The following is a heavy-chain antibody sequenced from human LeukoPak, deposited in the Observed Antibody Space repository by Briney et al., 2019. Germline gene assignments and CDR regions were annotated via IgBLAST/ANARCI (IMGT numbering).Heavy chain of an antibody. V-gene: IGHV3-53*01. Sequence: PGGSLRLSCAVSGFTVSSNYMTWVRQAPGKGLEWVSFIYSGGNTYYADSVKGRFTISRDNSQNTVYLQMNSLRVEDTAVYYCARDRLGGDGFDIWGQGTMVTVSS. CDR3: ARDRLGGDGFDI. CDR1: GFTVSSNY. D-gene: IGHD3-16*01. CDR2: IYSGGNT. J-gene: IGHJ3*02.